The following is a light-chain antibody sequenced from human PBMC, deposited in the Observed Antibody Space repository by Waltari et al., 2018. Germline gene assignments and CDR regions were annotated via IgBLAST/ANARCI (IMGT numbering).Light chain of an antibody. V-gene: IGKV1-39*01. CDR3: QQSDTNPIA. Sequence: DIQMTQSPSSLSASVGDRVTISCRASQSVTGYLNWYQQKPGKAPKLLIYEASRLHSGVPSRFSGSQSGTDCTLTISFLQPEDFATYYCQQSDTNPIAFGQGTRLEIK. CDR1: QSVTGY. CDR2: EAS. J-gene: IGKJ5*01.